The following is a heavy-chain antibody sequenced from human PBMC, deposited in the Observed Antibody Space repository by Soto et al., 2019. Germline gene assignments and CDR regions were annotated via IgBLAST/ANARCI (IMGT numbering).Heavy chain of an antibody. V-gene: IGHV4-4*07. CDR1: GGSISSYY. J-gene: IGHJ4*02. CDR2: IYTSGST. CDR3: ARDLEAARRFDY. Sequence: SETLSLTCTVSGGSISSYYRSWIRQPAGKGLEWIGRIYTSGSTNYNPSLKSRVTMSVDTSKNQFSLKLSSVTAADTAVYYCARDLEAARRFDYWGQGTLVTVSS. D-gene: IGHD6-6*01.